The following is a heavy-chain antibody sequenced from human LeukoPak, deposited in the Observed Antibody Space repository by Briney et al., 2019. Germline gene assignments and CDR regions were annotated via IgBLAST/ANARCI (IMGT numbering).Heavy chain of an antibody. CDR2: IKEDGTET. D-gene: IGHD5-24*01. J-gene: IGHJ4*02. CDR1: GFMFSSNW. CDR3: AKEGRSLQTY. Sequence: GGSLRLSCAASGFMFSSNWMSWVRLAPGKGLEWVANIKEDGTETYYMDSVKGRFTISRDNAKNSLYLQMNSLRVEDTAVYYCAKEGRSLQTYWGQGTLVTVSS. V-gene: IGHV3-7*03.